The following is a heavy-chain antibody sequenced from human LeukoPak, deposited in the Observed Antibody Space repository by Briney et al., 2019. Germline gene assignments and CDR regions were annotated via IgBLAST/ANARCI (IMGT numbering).Heavy chain of an antibody. CDR1: GFTFSDYY. CDR2: ISSSGSTM. J-gene: IGHJ4*02. Sequence: GGSLRLSCAASGFTFSDYYMSWIRQAPGKGLEWVSYISSSGSTMYYADSVKGRFTISRDNAKNSLYLQMNSLRAEDTAVYYCARIAAAGLYYFDYWGQGTLVTVSS. V-gene: IGHV3-11*01. CDR3: ARIAAAGLYYFDY. D-gene: IGHD6-13*01.